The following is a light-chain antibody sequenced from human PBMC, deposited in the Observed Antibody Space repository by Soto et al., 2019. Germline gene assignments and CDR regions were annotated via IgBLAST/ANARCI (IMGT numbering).Light chain of an antibody. V-gene: IGKV3-20*01. CDR2: GAS. CDR3: QQYNSYWT. J-gene: IGKJ1*01. CDR1: QSVSSSY. Sequence: ALTQSPATLSLSPGERATLSGRASQSVSSSYLAWYHQKPGQAPXLLIYGASSRATGIPDRFSGSGSGTEFPLTISSLQPDDFATDYCQQYNSYWTFGQGTKVDIK.